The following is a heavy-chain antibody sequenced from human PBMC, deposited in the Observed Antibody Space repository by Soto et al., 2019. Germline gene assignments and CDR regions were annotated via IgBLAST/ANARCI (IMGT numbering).Heavy chain of an antibody. J-gene: IGHJ5*02. D-gene: IGHD2-2*02. CDR3: ARDRGDCSSTSCYKDWFDP. CDR1: GGTFSSYA. V-gene: IGHV1-69*13. CDR2: IIPIFGTA. Sequence: GASVKVSCKASGGTFSSYAISWVRQAPGQGLEWMGGIIPIFGTANYAQKFQGRVTITADESTSTAYMELSSLRSEDTAVYYCARDRGDCSSTSCYKDWFDPWGQGTLVTVSS.